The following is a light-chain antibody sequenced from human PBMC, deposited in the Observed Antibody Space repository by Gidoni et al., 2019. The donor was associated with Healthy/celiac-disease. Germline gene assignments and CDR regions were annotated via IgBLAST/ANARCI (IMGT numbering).Light chain of an antibody. CDR3: QAWDSSTVV. CDR2: QDS. CDR1: KVGDKY. Sequence: SYELTQPPSVSVSPGQTASITCSGDKVGDKYACWYQQKPGQSPVLVIYQDSKRPSGIPERFSGSNSGNTATLTISGTQAMDEADYYCQAWDSSTVVVGGGTKLTVL. J-gene: IGLJ2*01. V-gene: IGLV3-1*01.